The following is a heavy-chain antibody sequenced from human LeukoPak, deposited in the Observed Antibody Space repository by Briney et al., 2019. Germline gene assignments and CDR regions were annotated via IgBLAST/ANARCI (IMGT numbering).Heavy chain of an antibody. Sequence: GGSLRLSCAASGFTFSSYAMSWVRQAPGKGLEWVSAISGSGGSTYYADSVKGRFTISRDNSKNTLYLQMNSLRAEDTAVYYCAKGSQWFGRSMRGGMDVWGQGTTVTVSS. D-gene: IGHD3-10*01. CDR2: ISGSGGST. CDR3: AKGSQWFGRSMRGGMDV. V-gene: IGHV3-23*01. CDR1: GFTFSSYA. J-gene: IGHJ6*02.